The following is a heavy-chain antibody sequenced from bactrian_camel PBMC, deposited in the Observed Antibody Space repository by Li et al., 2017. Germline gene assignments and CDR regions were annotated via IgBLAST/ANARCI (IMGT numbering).Heavy chain of an antibody. D-gene: IGHD4*01. V-gene: IGHV3S53*01. Sequence: VQLVESGGGLVQPGGSLTLSCAASEEADCMGYFRQRPGQEREGVAGIHPSGRTSYAASVQGRFTIYKENGGKSLVLQMNNLQPEDTGTYYCATDFNDGRLDYDGACVNVGVLGQGTQVTVS. J-gene: IGHJ4*01. CDR2: IHPSGRT. CDR1: EEADC.